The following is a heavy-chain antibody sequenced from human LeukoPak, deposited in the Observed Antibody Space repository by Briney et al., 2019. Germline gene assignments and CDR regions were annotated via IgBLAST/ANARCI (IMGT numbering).Heavy chain of an antibody. D-gene: IGHD6-13*01. CDR2: ISYDGSNK. Sequence: GGSLRLSCAASGFTFSSYAMHWVRQAPGKGLEWVAVISYDGSNKYYADSVKGRFTISRDNAKNSLYLQMNSLRAEDTAVYYCARVAEAAAFDYWGQGTLVTVSS. V-gene: IGHV3-30*04. J-gene: IGHJ4*02. CDR1: GFTFSSYA. CDR3: ARVAEAAAFDY.